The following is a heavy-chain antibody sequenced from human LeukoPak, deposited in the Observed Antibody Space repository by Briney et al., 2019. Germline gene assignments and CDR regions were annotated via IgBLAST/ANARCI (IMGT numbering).Heavy chain of an antibody. CDR2: IHNGGST. Sequence: GGSLRLSCAASGFTVSSNYMSWVRQAPGKGLEWVSVIHNGGSTYYADSVKGRFTISRDNSKNMVYLQMNSLRAKDTAVYYCAREGYSSSWGHFDHWGQGTPVTVSS. D-gene: IGHD6-13*01. J-gene: IGHJ4*02. V-gene: IGHV3-53*01. CDR1: GFTVSSNY. CDR3: AREGYSSSWGHFDH.